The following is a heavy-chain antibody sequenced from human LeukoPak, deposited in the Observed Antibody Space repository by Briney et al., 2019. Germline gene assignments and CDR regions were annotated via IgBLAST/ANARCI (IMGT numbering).Heavy chain of an antibody. D-gene: IGHD6-6*01. Sequence: SETLSLTCTVSGGSISSYYWSWIRQPAGKGLEWIGRIYTSGSTNYNPSLKSRVTISVDTSKNQFSLKLSSVTAADTAVYYCARRSSSSAGYYYYYYYMDVWGKGTTVTVSS. CDR2: IYTSGST. CDR1: GGSISSYY. V-gene: IGHV4-4*07. CDR3: ARRSSSSAGYYYYYYYMDV. J-gene: IGHJ6*03.